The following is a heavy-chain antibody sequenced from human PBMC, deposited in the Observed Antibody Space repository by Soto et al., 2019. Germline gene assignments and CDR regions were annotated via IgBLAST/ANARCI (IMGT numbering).Heavy chain of an antibody. CDR1: GFTFSNAW. Sequence: GGSLRLSCAASGFTFSNAWMNWVRQAPGRGLEWVGRIKSKTDGGTTDYAAPVKGRFTISRDDSKNMLYLQMNSLKTEDTAVYYCTTDRRYYYYYGMDVWGQGTTVTVSS. CDR2: IKSKTDGGTT. CDR3: TTDRRYYYYYGMDV. V-gene: IGHV3-15*07. J-gene: IGHJ6*02.